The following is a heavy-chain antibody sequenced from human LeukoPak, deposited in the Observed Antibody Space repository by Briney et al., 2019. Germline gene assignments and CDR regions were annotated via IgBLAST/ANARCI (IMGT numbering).Heavy chain of an antibody. CDR3: ARLYLPATRFDY. J-gene: IGHJ4*02. Sequence: PSETLSLTCTVSGYSISSGYYWGWIRQPPGKGLEWIGSIYHSGRTFYNPSLKSRVTISVDTSKNQFSLKLTSVTAADTAVYYCARLYLPATRFDYWGQGTWSPSPQ. CDR2: IYHSGRT. D-gene: IGHD5-24*01. CDR1: GYSISSGYY. V-gene: IGHV4-38-2*02.